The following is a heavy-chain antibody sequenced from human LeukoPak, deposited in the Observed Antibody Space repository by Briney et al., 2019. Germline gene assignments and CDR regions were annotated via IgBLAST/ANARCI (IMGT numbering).Heavy chain of an antibody. V-gene: IGHV4-4*07. CDR3: ARKGGATAIDH. D-gene: IGHD2-21*02. CDR2: ISASGNT. CDR1: GGSISSYY. Sequence: SETLSLTCTVSGGSISSYYWSWIRQPAGKGLEWIGRISASGNTNYNPSLQSRGTMSVDTSKNLSDLKLRCVTAADTAVYYCARKGGATAIDHWGQGTLVSVSS. J-gene: IGHJ5*02.